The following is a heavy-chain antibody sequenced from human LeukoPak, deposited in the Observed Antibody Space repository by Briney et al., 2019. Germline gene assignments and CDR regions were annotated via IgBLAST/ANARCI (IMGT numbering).Heavy chain of an antibody. J-gene: IGHJ3*02. CDR3: AKGSYYDSSESGFYDI. V-gene: IGHV3-48*01. Sequence: GGSLRLSCAASGFTFSSYSMNWVRQAPGKGLEWVSYISSSSSTIYYADSVKGRFTISRDNAKNSLYLQMNSLRAEDTAVYYCAKGSYYDSSESGFYDIWGQGTMVTVSS. CDR1: GFTFSSYS. CDR2: ISSSSSTI. D-gene: IGHD3-22*01.